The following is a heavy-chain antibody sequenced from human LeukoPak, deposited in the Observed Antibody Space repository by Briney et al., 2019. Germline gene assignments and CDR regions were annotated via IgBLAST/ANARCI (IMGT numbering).Heavy chain of an antibody. V-gene: IGHV1-46*01. CDR2: INPSGGST. J-gene: IGHJ4*02. Sequence: GASVTVSFTASGYTFTIYYMHWVRQAPGQGLEWMGIINPSGGSTSYSQKFQGRVTMTEDTSTDTAYMELSSLRSEDTAVYYCATEGGDFDYWGQGTLVTVSS. D-gene: IGHD1-26*01. CDR1: GYTFTIYY. CDR3: ATEGGDFDY.